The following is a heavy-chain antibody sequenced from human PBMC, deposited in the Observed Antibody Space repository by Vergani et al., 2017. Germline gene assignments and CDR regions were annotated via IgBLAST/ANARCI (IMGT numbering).Heavy chain of an antibody. V-gene: IGHV4-59*01. CDR1: GGSISSYY. CDR3: ARAEGSGISIDY. CDR2: IYYSGST. J-gene: IGHJ4*02. D-gene: IGHD3-10*01. Sequence: QLQLQESGPGLVKPSETLSLTCTVSGGSISSYYWSWIRQPPGKGLEWIGYIYYSGSTNYNPSLKSRVTISVDTSKNQFSLKLSSVTAADTAVYYCARAEGSGISIDYWGQGTLVTVS.